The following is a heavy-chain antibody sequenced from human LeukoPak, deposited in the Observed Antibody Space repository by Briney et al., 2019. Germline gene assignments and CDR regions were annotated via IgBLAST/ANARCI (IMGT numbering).Heavy chain of an antibody. Sequence: GASVKVSCKASGYTFTSYGISWVRQAPGQGLEWMGWISAYNGNTNYAQKLQGGVTMTTDTSTSTAYMELRRLRSDDTAVYYCARGYRLSGTTPSNWFDPWGQGTLVTVSS. CDR3: ARGYRLSGTTPSNWFDP. J-gene: IGHJ5*02. CDR1: GYTFTSYG. D-gene: IGHD1-7*01. V-gene: IGHV1-18*01. CDR2: ISAYNGNT.